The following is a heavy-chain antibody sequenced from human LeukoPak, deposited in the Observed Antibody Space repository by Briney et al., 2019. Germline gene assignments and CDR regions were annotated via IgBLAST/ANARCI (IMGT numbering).Heavy chain of an antibody. CDR3: ARGPTDYDILTGYSL. CDR1: GFTFSSYW. Sequence: GGSLRLSCAASGFTFSSYWMSWVRQAPGKGLEWVANIKQDGSEKYYVDSVKGRFTISRDNAKNSLYLQMNSLRAEDTAVYYCARGPTDYDILTGYSLWGQGTLVTVSS. J-gene: IGHJ4*02. CDR2: IKQDGSEK. V-gene: IGHV3-7*01. D-gene: IGHD3-9*01.